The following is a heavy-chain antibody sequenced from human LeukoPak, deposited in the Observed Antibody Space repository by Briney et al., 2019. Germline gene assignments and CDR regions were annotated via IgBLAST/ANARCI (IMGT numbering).Heavy chain of an antibody. V-gene: IGHV4-61*02. D-gene: IGHD1-7*01. J-gene: IGHJ4*02. CDR3: AREAIRITGTTDVCYHFGY. Sequence: PSETLSLTCTVSGGSISSGSYYWSWIRQPAGKGLEWIGRIYTSGSTNYNPSLKSRVTISVDTSKNQFSLKLSSVTAADTAVYYCAREAIRITGTTDVCYHFGYWGQGTLVTVSS. CDR1: GGSISSGSYY. CDR2: IYTSGST.